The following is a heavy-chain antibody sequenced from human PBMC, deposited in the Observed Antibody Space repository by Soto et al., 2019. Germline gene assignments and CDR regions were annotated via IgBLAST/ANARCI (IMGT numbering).Heavy chain of an antibody. J-gene: IGHJ4*01. CDR2: MSYDGTNT. D-gene: IGHD6-19*01. CDR3: ARDPSPYTSGWYGIYF. CDR1: GFMFSAYA. V-gene: IGHV3-30-3*01. Sequence: QVQLVESGRGVVQPGASLRLSCTASGFMFSAYAMLWVRQAPGKGLEWVAAMSYDGTNTYYADSLKGRFTISRDNSKNTLFLQMSSLTADDSAVYYCARDPSPYTSGWYGIYFWGRGTLVTVSS.